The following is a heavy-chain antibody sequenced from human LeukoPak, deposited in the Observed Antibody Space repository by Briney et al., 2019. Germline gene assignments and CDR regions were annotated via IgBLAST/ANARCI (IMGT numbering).Heavy chain of an antibody. CDR2: ISAYNGNT. D-gene: IGHD3-10*01. Sequence: ASVKVSCKASGCTFTSYGISWVRQAPGQGLEWMGWISAYNGNTNYAQKLQGRVTMTTDTSTSTAYMELRSLRSEDTAVYYCARGRGRGSGSYYRSWFDPWGQGTLVTVSS. V-gene: IGHV1-18*01. CDR1: GCTFTSYG. J-gene: IGHJ5*02. CDR3: ARGRGRGSGSYYRSWFDP.